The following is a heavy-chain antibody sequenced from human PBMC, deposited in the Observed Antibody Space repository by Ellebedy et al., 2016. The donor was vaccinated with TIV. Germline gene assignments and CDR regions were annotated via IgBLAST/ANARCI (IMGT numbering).Heavy chain of an antibody. D-gene: IGHD2-2*02. CDR3: ARDRYCSSTSCYMKGYYFDY. V-gene: IGHV1-46*01. J-gene: IGHJ4*02. Sequence: ASVKVSCXASGGTFSSYAISWVRQAPGQGLEWMGIINPSGGSTSYAQKFQGRVTMTRDTSTSTVYMELSSLRSEDTAVYYCARDRYCSSTSCYMKGYYFDYWGQGTLVTVSS. CDR2: INPSGGST. CDR1: GGTFSSYA.